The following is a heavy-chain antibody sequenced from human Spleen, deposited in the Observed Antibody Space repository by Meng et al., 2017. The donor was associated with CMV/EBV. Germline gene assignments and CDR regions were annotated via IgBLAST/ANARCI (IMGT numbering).Heavy chain of an antibody. CDR3: VRDIGGY. V-gene: IGHV3-48*04. CDR2: ISSFSNTK. D-gene: IGHD3-10*01. CDR1: GFTFSSYS. Sequence: GESLKISCAASGFTFSSYSMNWVRQAPGKGLEWVSYISSFSNTKYYADSVKGRFTISRDNAKNSLYLRMNSLRAEDTAVYYCVRDIGGYWGQGTLVTVSS. J-gene: IGHJ4*02.